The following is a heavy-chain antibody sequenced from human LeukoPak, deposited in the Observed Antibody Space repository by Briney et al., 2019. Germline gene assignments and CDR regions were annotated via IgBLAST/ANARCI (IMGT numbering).Heavy chain of an antibody. CDR2: IRSKATGYAT. Sequence: QTGGSLKLSCAASGFTFSASAMYWVRQASGKGLEWVGRIRSKATGYATAYAASVKGRFTISRDDSKNTAYLQMNSLKTEDTAVYYCTRQEDFTYCGGDCNNLLDPWGQGTLVTVSS. CDR3: TRQEDFTYCGGDCNNLLDP. D-gene: IGHD2-21*02. CDR1: GFTFSASA. J-gene: IGHJ5*02. V-gene: IGHV3-73*01.